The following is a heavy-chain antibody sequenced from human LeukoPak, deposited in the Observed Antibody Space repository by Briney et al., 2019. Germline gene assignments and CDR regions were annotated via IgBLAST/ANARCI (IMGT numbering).Heavy chain of an antibody. V-gene: IGHV4-59*01. J-gene: IGHJ4*02. CDR3: ARGNYVLDY. CDR2: IYYSGST. Sequence: SETLSLTCTVSGSSISSYYWSWIRQPPGKGLEWIGYIYYSGSTNYNPSLKSRVTISVDTSKNQFSLKLSSVTAADTAVYYCARGNYVLDYWGQGTLVTVSS. D-gene: IGHD4-11*01. CDR1: GSSISSYY.